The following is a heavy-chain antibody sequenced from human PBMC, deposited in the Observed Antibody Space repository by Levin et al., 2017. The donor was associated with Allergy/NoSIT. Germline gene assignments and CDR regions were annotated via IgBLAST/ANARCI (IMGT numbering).Heavy chain of an antibody. D-gene: IGHD3-22*01. V-gene: IGHV3-7*01. CDR2: INQDGSEK. CDR3: TRDPYDTVGYGGYGAFDI. J-gene: IGHJ3*02. Sequence: ASVKVSCAASGFTLSNYWTTWVRQAPGKGLEWVTNINQDGSEKQYVDSVKGRFTISRDYANNSVYLQMSSLRADDTATYYCTRDPYDTVGYGGYGAFDIWGQGTMVTVSS. CDR1: GFTLSNYW.